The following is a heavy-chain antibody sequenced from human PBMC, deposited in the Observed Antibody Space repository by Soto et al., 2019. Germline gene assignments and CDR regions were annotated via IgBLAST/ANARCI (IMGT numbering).Heavy chain of an antibody. Sequence: GESLKISCKGSGYRFSIYWIAWGRQMPGKGLEWMGIIYPGDSDTRYSPSFQGQVTMSVDKSNNTAYLHWSSLKASDTAMYYCARQGSNGAYYYYGMDVWGQGTTVTVSS. V-gene: IGHV5-51*01. J-gene: IGHJ6*02. CDR1: GYRFSIYW. D-gene: IGHD2-8*01. CDR3: ARQGSNGAYYYYGMDV. CDR2: IYPGDSDT.